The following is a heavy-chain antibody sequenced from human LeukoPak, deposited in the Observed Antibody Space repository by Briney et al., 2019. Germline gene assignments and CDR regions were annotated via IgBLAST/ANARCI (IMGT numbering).Heavy chain of an antibody. J-gene: IGHJ3*02. Sequence: GGSLSFSCAASGFTFSSYWMYWVRQAPGEGLVWVSRINSDGSSTSYADSVKGRFTISRDNAKNTLYLQMNSLRAEDTAVYYCARDGALLRFLEWSVDDAFDIWGQGTMVTVSS. CDR2: INSDGSST. V-gene: IGHV3-74*01. CDR1: GFTFSSYW. CDR3: ARDGALLRFLEWSVDDAFDI. D-gene: IGHD3-3*01.